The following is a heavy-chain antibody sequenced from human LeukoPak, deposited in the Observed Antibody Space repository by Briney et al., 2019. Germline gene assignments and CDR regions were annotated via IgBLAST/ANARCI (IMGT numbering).Heavy chain of an antibody. J-gene: IGHJ4*02. D-gene: IGHD3-3*01. CDR1: GGTFSRYA. V-gene: IGHV1-69*13. Sequence: ASVKVSCKASGGTFSRYAISWVRQAPGQGLEWMGGIIPIFGTANYAQKFQGRVTITADESTSTAYMELSSLRSEDTAVYYCARHRIFGVVYIDYWGQGTLVTVSS. CDR3: ARHRIFGVVYIDY. CDR2: IIPIFGTA.